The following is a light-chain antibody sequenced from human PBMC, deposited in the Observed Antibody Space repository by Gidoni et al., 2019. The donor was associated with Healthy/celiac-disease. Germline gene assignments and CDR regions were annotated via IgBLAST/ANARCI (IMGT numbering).Light chain of an antibody. V-gene: IGKV1-33*01. CDR1: QDISNY. Sequence: DIQMTQSPSSLSASVGERVTITCQASQDISNYLNWYQQKPGKAPKLLIYDASNLETGVPSRFSGSGSGTDFTFTISSLQPEDIATYYCQQYDNRPTFGQGTRLEIK. J-gene: IGKJ5*01. CDR3: QQYDNRPT. CDR2: DAS.